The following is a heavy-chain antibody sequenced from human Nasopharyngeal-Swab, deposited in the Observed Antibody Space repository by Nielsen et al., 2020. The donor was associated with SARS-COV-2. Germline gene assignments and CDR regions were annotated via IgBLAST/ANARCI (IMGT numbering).Heavy chain of an antibody. CDR1: GYTFTGYY. CDR2: INPNSGGT. CDR3: AREQRITMVRGGSGAFDI. Sequence: ASVKVSCKASGYTFTGYYMHWVRQAPGQGLEWMGWINPNSGGTNYAQKFQGWVTMTRDTSISTAYMELSRLRSDDTAVYYCAREQRITMVRGGSGAFDIWGQGTMVTVSS. V-gene: IGHV1-2*04. D-gene: IGHD3-10*01. J-gene: IGHJ3*02.